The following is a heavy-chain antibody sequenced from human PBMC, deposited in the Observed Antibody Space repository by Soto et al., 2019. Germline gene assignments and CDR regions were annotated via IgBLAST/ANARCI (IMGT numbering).Heavy chain of an antibody. CDR3: ASVYCSGGSCYSNDC. D-gene: IGHD2-15*01. CDR1: GFTFSSYT. V-gene: IGHV3-21*01. Sequence: GGSLRLSCAASGFTFSSYTMNWVRQAPGKGLEWVSSITSSSTYIYYADSVKGRFTISRDNAKNSLYLQMNSLRAEDTAVYYCASVYCSGGSCYSNDCWGLGTLVTVSS. J-gene: IGHJ4*02. CDR2: ITSSSTYI.